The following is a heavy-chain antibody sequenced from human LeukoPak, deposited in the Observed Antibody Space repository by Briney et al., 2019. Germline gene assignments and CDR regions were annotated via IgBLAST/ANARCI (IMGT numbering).Heavy chain of an antibody. CDR3: ASRTRTTVVTPRDPDAFDI. CDR2: IIPIFGTA. D-gene: IGHD4-23*01. Sequence: ASVKVSCKASGGTFSSYAISWVRQAPGQGLEWMGVIIPIFGTANYAQKFQGRVTITADESTSTAYMELSSLRSEDTAVYSCASRTRTTVVTPRDPDAFDIWGQGTMVTVSS. CDR1: GGTFSSYA. V-gene: IGHV1-69*13. J-gene: IGHJ3*02.